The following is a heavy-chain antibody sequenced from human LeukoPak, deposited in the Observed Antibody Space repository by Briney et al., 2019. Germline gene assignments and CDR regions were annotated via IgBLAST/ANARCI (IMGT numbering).Heavy chain of an antibody. V-gene: IGHV3-30*04. CDR3: ARDTPYKDFWSGYAY. CDR1: GFTFRTYA. CDR2: ISGDGSNK. D-gene: IGHD3-3*01. J-gene: IGHJ4*02. Sequence: GGSLRLSCAASGFTFRTYAIHWVRQAPGKGLEWVAVISGDGSNKYYADSVKGRFTISRDSSQNTLYLQMNSLRAEDTAVYYCARDTPYKDFWSGYAYWGQGTLVTVSS.